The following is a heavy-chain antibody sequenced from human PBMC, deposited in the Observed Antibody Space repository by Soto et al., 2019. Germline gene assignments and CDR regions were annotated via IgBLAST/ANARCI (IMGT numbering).Heavy chain of an antibody. V-gene: IGHV1-8*01. J-gene: IGHJ4*02. CDR2: VNPNNGDT. D-gene: IGHD2-2*02. CDR3: AKVSRKGSAIDFDY. Sequence: QVQLVQSGAELKKPGASVKVSCKASGYTFSNYDMNWVRQATGQGPEWIGWVNPNNGDTGYAQKFQGLVTLTTDIPTTTAYLELTSLRSEDTAIYYCAKVSRKGSAIDFDYWGQGTLITVSS. CDR1: GYTFSNYD.